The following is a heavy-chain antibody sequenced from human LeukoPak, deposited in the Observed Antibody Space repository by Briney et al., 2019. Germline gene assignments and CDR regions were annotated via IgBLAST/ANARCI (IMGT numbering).Heavy chain of an antibody. Sequence: PSETLSLTCTVSGGSISSSSYYWGWIRQPPGKGLEWIGEINHSGSTNYNPSLKSRVTISVDTSKNQFSLKLSSVTAADTAVYYCARLRYSSNNWGQGTLVTVSS. CDR1: GGSISSSSYY. V-gene: IGHV4-39*07. D-gene: IGHD6-19*01. CDR2: INHSGST. CDR3: ARLRYSSNN. J-gene: IGHJ4*02.